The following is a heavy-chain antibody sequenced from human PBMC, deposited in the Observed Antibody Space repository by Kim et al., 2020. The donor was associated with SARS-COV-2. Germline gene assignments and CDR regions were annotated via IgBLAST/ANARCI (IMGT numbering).Heavy chain of an antibody. CDR3: ARDLVLITHARYFHY. Sequence: GSLRLSCAASGFTFSSSWMSWVRQSPGKGLEWVANIKQDGSEKYYVDSLKGRFTISRDNAKNSLFLDMNSLRAEDTAVYYCARDLVLITHARYFHYWGQGALVTVSS. CDR1: GFTFSSSW. V-gene: IGHV3-7*03. D-gene: IGHD3-22*01. CDR2: IKQDGSEK. J-gene: IGHJ4*02.